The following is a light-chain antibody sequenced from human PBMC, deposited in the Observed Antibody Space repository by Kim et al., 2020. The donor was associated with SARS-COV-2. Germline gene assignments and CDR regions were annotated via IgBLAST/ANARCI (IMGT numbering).Light chain of an antibody. CDR3: NSRESGVNHVV. CDR2: EKN. CDR1: RLRSYY. Sequence: ALGQTVRITCQGDRLRSYYAVWYQQKPGQAPLLVLYEKNNRPSGIPDRFSGSSSGNTASLTITGAQAEDEADYYCNSRESGVNHVVFGGGTQLTVL. V-gene: IGLV3-19*01. J-gene: IGLJ3*02.